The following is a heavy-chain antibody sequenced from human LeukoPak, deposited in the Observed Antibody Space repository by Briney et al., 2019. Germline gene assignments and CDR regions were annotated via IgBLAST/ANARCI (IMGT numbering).Heavy chain of an antibody. D-gene: IGHD6-6*01. J-gene: IGHJ6*02. CDR2: ISGSGGST. Sequence: GGSLRLSCAASGFTFSDYYMSWIRQAPGKGLEWVSAISGSGGSTYYADSVKGRFTISRDNSKNTLYLQMNSLRAEDTAVYYCAKDVYSSSSSYYYYGMDVWGQGTTVTVSS. V-gene: IGHV3-23*01. CDR1: GFTFSDYY. CDR3: AKDVYSSSSSYYYYGMDV.